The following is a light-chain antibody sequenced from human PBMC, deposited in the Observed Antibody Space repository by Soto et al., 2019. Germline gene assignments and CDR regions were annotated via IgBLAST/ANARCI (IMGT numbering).Light chain of an antibody. J-gene: IGLJ1*01. CDR2: DVI. V-gene: IGLV2-14*01. CDR1: SSDVGNYNY. CDR3: SSYTSSYTQV. Sequence: QSALTQPASVSGSPGQSITISCTGTSSDVGNYNYVSWYQQHPGKAPKLMIYDVIHRPSGVSFRFSGSKSGNTASLTISGLQAEDEADYYCSSYTSSYTQVFGTGTKLTVL.